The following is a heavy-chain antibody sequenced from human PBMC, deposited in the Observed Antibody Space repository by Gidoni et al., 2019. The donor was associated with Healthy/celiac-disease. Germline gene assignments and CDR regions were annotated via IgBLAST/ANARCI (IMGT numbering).Heavy chain of an antibody. CDR3: AKGPCGSGGSCYSIFDY. J-gene: IGHJ4*02. CDR2: ISGSGGST. V-gene: IGHV3-23*01. CDR1: GFTFSSYA. D-gene: IGHD2-15*01. Sequence: EVQLLESGGGLVQPGGSLRLSCAASGFTFSSYAMSWVRQAPGKGLEWVSAISGSGGSTYYADSVKGRFTISRDNSKNTLYLQMNSLRAEDTAVYYCAKGPCGSGGSCYSIFDYWGQGTLVTVSS.